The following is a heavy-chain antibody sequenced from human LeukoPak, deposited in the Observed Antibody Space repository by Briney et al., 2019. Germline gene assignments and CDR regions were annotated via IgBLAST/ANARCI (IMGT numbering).Heavy chain of an antibody. CDR1: GFTFSSYG. V-gene: IGHV3-33*01. D-gene: IGHD1-7*01. CDR2: IWYDGSNK. Sequence: PGGSLRLSCAASGFTFSSYGMHWVRQAPGKGLEWVAVIWYDGSNKYYADSVKGRFTISRDNSKNTLYLQMNSLRAEDTAVYYYARDHSFAGTTPDYWGQGTLVTVSS. CDR3: ARDHSFAGTTPDY. J-gene: IGHJ4*02.